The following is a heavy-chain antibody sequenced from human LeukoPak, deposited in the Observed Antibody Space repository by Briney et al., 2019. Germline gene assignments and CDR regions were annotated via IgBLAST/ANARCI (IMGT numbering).Heavy chain of an antibody. J-gene: IGHJ4*02. CDR3: ARDFGSSHIDY. CDR1: GFTFSSYG. CDR2: IWYDGSNK. D-gene: IGHD6-13*01. Sequence: PGGSLRLSCAASGFTFSSYGMHWVRQAPGKGLEWVAVIWYDGSNKYYADSVKGRFTISRDNSKNTLYLQMNGLRAEDTAVYYCARDFGSSHIDYWGQGTLVTVSS. V-gene: IGHV3-33*01.